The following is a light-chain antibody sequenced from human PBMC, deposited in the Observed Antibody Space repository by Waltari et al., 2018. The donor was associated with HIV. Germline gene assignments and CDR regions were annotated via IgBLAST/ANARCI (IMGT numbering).Light chain of an antibody. CDR2: EVS. Sequence: EIVLTQTPPSLSVTPGQAASISCKSSETLLHSDGKTYFYWYMQKTGQPPQLLMYEVSNRFAGVPDRFSGSGSETDFTLIMSRVEAEDVGVYYCMQRAQFPLTFGGGTKVEIK. CDR3: MQRAQFPLT. J-gene: IGKJ4*01. V-gene: IGKV2D-29*01. CDR1: ETLLHSDGKTY.